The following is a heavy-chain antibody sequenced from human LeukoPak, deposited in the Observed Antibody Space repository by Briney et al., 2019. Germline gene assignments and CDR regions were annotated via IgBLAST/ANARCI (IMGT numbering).Heavy chain of an antibody. V-gene: IGHV1-2*02. D-gene: IGHD1-14*01. Sequence: ASVKVSCKASGYTFTGYYMHWVRHAPGQGLEWMAWINPNSGGTNYAQKFQGRVTMTRDTSISAAYMELSRPRSDDTAVYYCAREEGYNWNHGGIGTWFDPWGQGTLVTVSS. J-gene: IGHJ5*02. CDR3: AREEGYNWNHGGIGTWFDP. CDR2: INPNSGGT. CDR1: GYTFTGYY.